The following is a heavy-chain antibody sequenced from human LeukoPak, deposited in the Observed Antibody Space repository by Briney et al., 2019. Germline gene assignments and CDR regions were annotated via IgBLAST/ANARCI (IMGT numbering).Heavy chain of an antibody. CDR2: VRSKTDGETT. J-gene: IGHJ4*02. CDR1: GFTFSKGW. V-gene: IGHV3-15*07. CDR3: TTEKDY. Sequence: PGGSLRLSCVASGFTFSKGWMNWVRQAPGKGLEWVGRVRSKTDGETTDYAAPVKGRFSISRDDSINTVYLQMNSLKTEDTAVYYCTTEKDYWGQGTLVTVFS.